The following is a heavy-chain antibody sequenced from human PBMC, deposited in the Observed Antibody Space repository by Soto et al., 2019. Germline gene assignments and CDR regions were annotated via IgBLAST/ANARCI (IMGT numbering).Heavy chain of an antibody. CDR1: GFTVSSNY. V-gene: IGHV3-53*04. J-gene: IGHJ6*03. Sequence: EVQLVESGGGLVQPGGSLRLSCAASGFTVSSNYMSWVRQAPGKGLEWVSVIYSGGSTYYADSVKGRFTISRHNSKNTLYLQMNSLGAEDTAVYYCARGGVGAARPYYYYYYMDVWGKGTTVTVSS. D-gene: IGHD6-6*01. CDR2: IYSGGST. CDR3: ARGGVGAARPYYYYYYMDV.